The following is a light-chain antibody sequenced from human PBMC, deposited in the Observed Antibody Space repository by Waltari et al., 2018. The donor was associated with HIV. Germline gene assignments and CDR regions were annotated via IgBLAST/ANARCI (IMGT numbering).Light chain of an antibody. CDR3: CSFAGSSTYV. J-gene: IGLJ1*01. Sequence: QSALTQPASVSGSPGQSITISCSGTSSDVGGFNLVSWYQHHPGKAPKLIIYEASERPSGVSTRIAGSKSGNTASLTISGLQAEDEADYYCCSFAGSSTYVFGTGTKVTVL. CDR2: EAS. V-gene: IGLV2-23*01. CDR1: SSDVGGFNL.